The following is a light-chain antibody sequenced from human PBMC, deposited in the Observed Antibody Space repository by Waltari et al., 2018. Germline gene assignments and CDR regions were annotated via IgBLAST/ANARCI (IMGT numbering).Light chain of an antibody. CDR3: QQRSNWPRIT. CDR1: QNIKKF. Sequence: FVFTQSPATLSVSAGETATLSCRASQNIKKFLAWYQQKPGQAPRIIIHDASNRATGIPARFSGSGSGTDFTLTISSVEPEDFAVYYCQQRSNWPRITCGQGTRLELK. J-gene: IGKJ5*01. CDR2: DAS. V-gene: IGKV3-11*01.